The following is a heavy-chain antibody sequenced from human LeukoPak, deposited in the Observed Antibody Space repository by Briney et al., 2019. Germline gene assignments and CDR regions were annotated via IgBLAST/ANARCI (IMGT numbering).Heavy chain of an antibody. D-gene: IGHD6-19*01. CDR1: GFTLSSDG. J-gene: IGHJ6*02. CDR2: LNSGSNYI. Sequence: NTGGSLRLSCAASGFTLSSDGMNWVRQAPGKGLEWVSSLNSGSNYIYYADSVKGRFTISRDNAKNSLYLQMNSLRAEDTAVYYCARDREVVVPGSSHNFYYGMDVWGQGTTVTVSS. V-gene: IGHV3-21*01. CDR3: ARDREVVVPGSSHNFYYGMDV.